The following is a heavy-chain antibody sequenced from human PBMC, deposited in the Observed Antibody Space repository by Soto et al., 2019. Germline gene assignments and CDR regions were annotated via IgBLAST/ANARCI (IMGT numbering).Heavy chain of an antibody. CDR3: ARHRYQLHLYYYYGMDV. CDR2: IDPSDSYT. D-gene: IGHD2-2*01. CDR1: GYSFTSYW. J-gene: IGHJ6*02. V-gene: IGHV5-10-1*01. Sequence: PGESLKISCKGSGYSFTSYWISWVRQMPGKGLEWMGRIDPSDSYTNYSPSFQGHVTISADKSISTAYLQWSSLKASDTAMYYCARHRYQLHLYYYYGMDVWGQGTTVTVSS.